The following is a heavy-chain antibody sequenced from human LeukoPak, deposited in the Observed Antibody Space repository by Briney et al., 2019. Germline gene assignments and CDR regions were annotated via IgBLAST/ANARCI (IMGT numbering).Heavy chain of an antibody. Sequence: GGSLRLSCAASGFTFSNYNMNWVRQAPGKGLEWISDISTSSSTIYYADSVKGRFTISRDNANNSLYLQMNSLRAEDTAVYYCARTADGGSYYQLDYWGQGTLVTVSS. D-gene: IGHD1-26*01. J-gene: IGHJ4*02. CDR2: ISTSSSTI. V-gene: IGHV3-48*01. CDR3: ARTADGGSYYQLDY. CDR1: GFTFSNYN.